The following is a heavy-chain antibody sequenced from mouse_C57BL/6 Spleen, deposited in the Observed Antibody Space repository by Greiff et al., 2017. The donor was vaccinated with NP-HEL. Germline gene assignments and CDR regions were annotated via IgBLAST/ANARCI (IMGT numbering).Heavy chain of an antibody. CDR3: TRERDYDTAWFAY. J-gene: IGHJ3*01. Sequence: EVQLQESGTVLARPGASVKMSCKTSGYTFTSYWMHWVKQRPGQGLEWIGAIYPGNSDTSYNQKFKGKAKLTAVTSASTAYMELSSLTNEDSAVYYCTRERDYDTAWFAYWGQGTLVTVSA. V-gene: IGHV1-5*01. CDR1: GYTFTSYW. D-gene: IGHD2-4*01. CDR2: IYPGNSDT.